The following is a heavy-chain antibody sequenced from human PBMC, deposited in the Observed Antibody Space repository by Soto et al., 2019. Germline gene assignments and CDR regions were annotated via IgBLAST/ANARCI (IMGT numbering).Heavy chain of an antibody. D-gene: IGHD6-19*01. J-gene: IGHJ5*02. CDR3: ARGRQSLVGWFDP. CDR2: IIPIFGTA. CDR1: GGTFSSYA. Sequence: ASGKVSCKASGGTFSSYAISWVRQAPGQGLEWMGGIIPIFGTANYAQKFQGRVTITADESTSTAYMELSSLRSEDTAVYYCARGRQSLVGWFDPWGQGTLVTVSS. V-gene: IGHV1-69*13.